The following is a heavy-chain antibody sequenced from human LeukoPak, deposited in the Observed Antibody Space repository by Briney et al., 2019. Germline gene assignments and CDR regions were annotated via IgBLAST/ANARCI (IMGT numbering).Heavy chain of an antibody. D-gene: IGHD5-12*01. J-gene: IGHJ6*02. CDR2: ISYDGSNT. CDR1: GFTFSSYG. Sequence: PGGSLRLSCATSGFTFSSYGMHWVRQAPGKGLEWVAVISYDGSNTYYADSVKGRFTISRDNSKNTLYLQMNSLRAEDTAVYYCAKDKGWLPGYGMDVWGQGTTVTVSS. CDR3: AKDKGWLPGYGMDV. V-gene: IGHV3-30*18.